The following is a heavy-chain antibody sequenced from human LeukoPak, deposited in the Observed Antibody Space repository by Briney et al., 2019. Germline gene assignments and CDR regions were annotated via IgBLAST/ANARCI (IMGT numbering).Heavy chain of an antibody. CDR2: IKQDGSEK. CDR3: ARAVVYGDYQIFDY. J-gene: IGHJ4*02. CDR1: GFTFSSYW. D-gene: IGHD4-17*01. Sequence: GGSLRLSCAASGFTFSSYWMSWFRQAPGKGLEWVANIKQDGSEKYYVDSVKGRFTISRDNAKNSLYLQMNSLKAEDTAVYYCARAVVYGDYQIFDYWGQGTLVTVSS. V-gene: IGHV3-7*01.